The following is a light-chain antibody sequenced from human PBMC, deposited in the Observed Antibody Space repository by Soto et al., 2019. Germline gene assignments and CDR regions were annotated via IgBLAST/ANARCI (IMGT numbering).Light chain of an antibody. V-gene: IGKV3-20*01. CDR3: QQYHSYSRT. J-gene: IGKJ1*01. CDR1: QSVSSNY. Sequence: EVVLTQSPGTLSLSPGERATLSCRASQSVSSNYLAWFQQKPGQAPRLLIYAASSRATGIPDRFSGSGSGTDFTLSISSLKNDDFAAYYCQQYHSYSRTFGQGTKVDIK. CDR2: AAS.